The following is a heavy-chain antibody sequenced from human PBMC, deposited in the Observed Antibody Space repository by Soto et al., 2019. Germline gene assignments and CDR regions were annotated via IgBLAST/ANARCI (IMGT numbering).Heavy chain of an antibody. J-gene: IGHJ6*02. Sequence: RASVKVSCKASGYTFTSYGISWVRQAPGQGLEWKGWISAYNGNTNYAQKLQGRVTMTTDTSTSTAYMELRILRSDDTAVYYCARGARYYYDSSGYYEVDYYYYGMDVWGQGTTVTVSS. V-gene: IGHV1-18*01. CDR2: ISAYNGNT. CDR3: ARGARYYYDSSGYYEVDYYYYGMDV. CDR1: GYTFTSYG. D-gene: IGHD3-22*01.